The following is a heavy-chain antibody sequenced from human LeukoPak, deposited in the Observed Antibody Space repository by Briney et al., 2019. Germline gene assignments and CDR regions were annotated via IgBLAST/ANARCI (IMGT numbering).Heavy chain of an antibody. Sequence: PGRSLRLSCAASGFTFSSYGMHWVRQAPGKGLEWVAVIWYDGSNKYYADSVKGRFTISRDNSKNMLYLQMNSLRAEDTAVYCCARDSDDSSGYSRLDYWGQGTLVTVSS. CDR3: ARDSDDSSGYSRLDY. CDR2: IWYDGSNK. D-gene: IGHD3-22*01. V-gene: IGHV3-33*01. J-gene: IGHJ4*02. CDR1: GFTFSSYG.